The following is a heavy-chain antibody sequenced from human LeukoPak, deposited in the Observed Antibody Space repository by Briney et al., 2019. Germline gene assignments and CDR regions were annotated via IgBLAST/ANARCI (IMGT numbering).Heavy chain of an antibody. J-gene: IGHJ4*02. CDR3: ARDPRSKGGDWGDFDY. Sequence: QPGGSLRLSCAASGFTFSRYWMSWVRQAPGKGLEWVANIKQDGSEKYYVDSVKGRFTISRDNAKNSLYLQINSLRAEDTAVYYCARDPRSKGGDWGDFDYWGQGTLVTVSS. D-gene: IGHD2-21*02. CDR1: GFTFSRYW. V-gene: IGHV3-7*01. CDR2: IKQDGSEK.